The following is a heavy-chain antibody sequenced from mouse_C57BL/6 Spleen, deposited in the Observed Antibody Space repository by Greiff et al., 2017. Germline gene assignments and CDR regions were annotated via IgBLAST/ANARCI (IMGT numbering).Heavy chain of an antibody. CDR2: INPNNGGT. CDR1: GYTFTDYN. D-gene: IGHD2-4*01. J-gene: IGHJ2*01. V-gene: IGHV1-22*01. Sequence: VQLKQSGPELVKPGASVKMSCKASGYTFTDYNMHWVKQSHGKSLEWIGYINPNNGGTSYNQKFKGKATLTVNKSSSTAYMELRSLTSEDSAVYYCARRDYDDEGGFDYWGQGTTLTVSS. CDR3: ARRDYDDEGGFDY.